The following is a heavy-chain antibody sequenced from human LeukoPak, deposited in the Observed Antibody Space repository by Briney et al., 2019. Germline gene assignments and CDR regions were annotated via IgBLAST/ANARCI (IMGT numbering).Heavy chain of an antibody. CDR2: ISYDGSNK. J-gene: IGHJ4*02. Sequence: GKSLRLSCAASGFTFSSYGMHWVRQAPGKGLEWVAVISYDGSNKYYADSVKGRFTISRDNSKNTLYLQMNSLRAEDTAVYYCAKTSRGGDWNFDYWGQGTLVTVSS. V-gene: IGHV3-30*18. D-gene: IGHD2-21*02. CDR3: AKTSRGGDWNFDY. CDR1: GFTFSSYG.